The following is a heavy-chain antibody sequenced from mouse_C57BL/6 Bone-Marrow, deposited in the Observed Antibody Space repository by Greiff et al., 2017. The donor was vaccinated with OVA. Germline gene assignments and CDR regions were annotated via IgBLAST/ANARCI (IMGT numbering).Heavy chain of an antibody. D-gene: IGHD1-2*01. CDR2: IDPSASST. CDR3: ARNRLRGEYVDV. J-gene: IGHJ1*03. CDR1: GYTFTRYW. Sequence: QVHVKQPGAELVKPGASVKLSCKASGYTFTRYWLPWVKPRPGQGLEWIGEIDPSASSTNYHQKFQGKAPLTVDTSSSTAYMQLSSLTSEDSAVYYGARNRLRGEYVDVWGTGTTGTVSS. V-gene: IGHV1-50*01.